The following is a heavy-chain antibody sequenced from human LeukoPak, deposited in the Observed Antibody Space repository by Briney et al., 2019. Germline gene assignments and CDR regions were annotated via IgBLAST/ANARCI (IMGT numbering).Heavy chain of an antibody. Sequence: GGSLRLSCAASGFTFSIYEMNWVRQAPGKGLEWISYISSSGRTIYYADSVKGRFTISRDNAKNSLYLQMNSLRVEDTAVYYCARGSLTGEYGMDVWGQGTTVTVSS. D-gene: IGHD1-20*01. CDR1: GFTFSIYE. J-gene: IGHJ6*02. CDR2: ISSSGRTI. CDR3: ARGSLTGEYGMDV. V-gene: IGHV3-48*03.